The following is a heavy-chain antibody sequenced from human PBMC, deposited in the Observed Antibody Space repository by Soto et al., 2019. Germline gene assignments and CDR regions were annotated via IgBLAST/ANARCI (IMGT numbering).Heavy chain of an antibody. CDR3: ARDNPYYDYIWGSYRHSYYMDV. J-gene: IGHJ6*03. Sequence: EVQLVESGGGLVQPGGSLSLSCAASGFTFSSYWLHWVRQAPGKGLVWVSRINSDGSSTSYADSVKGRFTISRDNAKNTLYLQMNILRAEDTAVYYCARDNPYYDYIWGSYRHSYYMDVWGKGTTVTVSS. V-gene: IGHV3-74*01. CDR1: GFTFSSYW. CDR2: INSDGSST. D-gene: IGHD3-16*02.